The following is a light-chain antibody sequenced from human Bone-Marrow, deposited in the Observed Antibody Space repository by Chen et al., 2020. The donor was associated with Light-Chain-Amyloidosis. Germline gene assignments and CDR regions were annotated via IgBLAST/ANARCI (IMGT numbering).Light chain of an antibody. Sequence: QSALTQPASVSGSPGQSITISCTGTSSDGGGYNYGSWYQQHPGKAPKLMIYDVSNRPSGVSNRFSGSKSGNTASLTISGLQAEDEADYCCSSYTSSSSVVFGGGTKLTVL. V-gene: IGLV2-14*01. CDR2: DVS. CDR1: SSDGGGYNY. CDR3: SSYTSSSSVV. J-gene: IGLJ2*01.